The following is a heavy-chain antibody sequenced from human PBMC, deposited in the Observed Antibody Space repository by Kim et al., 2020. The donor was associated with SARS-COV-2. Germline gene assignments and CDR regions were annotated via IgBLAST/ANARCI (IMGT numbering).Heavy chain of an antibody. J-gene: IGHJ4*02. D-gene: IGHD6-19*01. CDR3: ARAPETIAVAGKGWVDY. CDR1: GFTFSSYA. V-gene: IGHV3-30-3*01. Sequence: GGSLRLSCAASGFTFSSYAMHWVRQAPGKGLEWVAVISYDGSNKYYADSVKGRFTISRDNSKNTLYLQMNSLRAEDTAVYYCARAPETIAVAGKGWVDYWGQGTLVTVSS. CDR2: ISYDGSNK.